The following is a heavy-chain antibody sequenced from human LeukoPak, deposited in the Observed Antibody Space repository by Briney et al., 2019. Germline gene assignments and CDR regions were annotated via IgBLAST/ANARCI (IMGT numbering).Heavy chain of an antibody. V-gene: IGHV3-23*01. CDR2: ISGSGENT. Sequence: GGSLRLSCAASGFTFNRYAMSWVRQAPGKGLEWVSAISGSGENTFYADSVKGRFTISRDNSKNTLYLQMNSLRAEDTAVYYCARDTGRREDWFDPWGQGTLVTVSS. CDR3: ARDTGRREDWFDP. CDR1: GFTFNRYA. J-gene: IGHJ5*02. D-gene: IGHD3-10*01.